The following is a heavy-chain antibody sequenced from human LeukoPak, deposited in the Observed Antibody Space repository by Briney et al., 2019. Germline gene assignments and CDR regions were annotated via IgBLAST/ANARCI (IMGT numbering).Heavy chain of an antibody. V-gene: IGHV4-30-2*01. CDR3: ARNSEDSSGYSSGPFIWFDP. J-gene: IGHJ5*02. CDR1: GGSISSGGYS. D-gene: IGHD3-22*01. CDR2: IYHSGST. Sequence: SETLSLTCAVSGGSISSGGYSWSWIRQPPGKGLEWIGYIYHSGSTYYNPSLKSRVTISVDRSKNQFSLKLSSVTAADTAVYYCARNSEDSSGYSSGPFIWFDPWGQGTLVTVSS.